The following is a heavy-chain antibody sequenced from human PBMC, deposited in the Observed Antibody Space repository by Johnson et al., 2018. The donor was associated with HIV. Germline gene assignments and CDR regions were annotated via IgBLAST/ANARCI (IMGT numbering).Heavy chain of an antibody. CDR2: ISFDGGAL. CDR1: GFSFNDYA. Sequence: VQLVESGGGVVQPGRSLRLSCSASGFSFNDYAMHWVRQAPGKGLERVAVISFDGGALYYADPVEGRFPISRHNSSDTLPLQMTSLGGEDTALYYCARDRLLWFRELWPHDAFDIWGQGRMVTVSS. J-gene: IGHJ3*02. CDR3: ARDRLLWFRELWPHDAFDI. V-gene: IGHV3-30-3*01. D-gene: IGHD3-10*01.